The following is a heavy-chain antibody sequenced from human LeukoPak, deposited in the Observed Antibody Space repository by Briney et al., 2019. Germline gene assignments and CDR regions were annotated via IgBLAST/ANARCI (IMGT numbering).Heavy chain of an antibody. J-gene: IGHJ6*02. Sequence: PGGSLGLSCAASGFTFSDYEMNWVRQAPGKGLEWVSYIRSSCTTIYYADSVKGGFTISRDNARNSLYLQMNSLRAEGTAVYYCARDLRYFDWLEPYGMDVWGQGTTVTVSS. D-gene: IGHD3-9*01. V-gene: IGHV3-48*03. CDR3: ARDLRYFDWLEPYGMDV. CDR2: IRSSCTTI. CDR1: GFTFSDYE.